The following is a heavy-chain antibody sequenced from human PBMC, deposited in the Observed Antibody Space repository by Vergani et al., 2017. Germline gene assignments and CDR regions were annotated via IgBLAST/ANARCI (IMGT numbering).Heavy chain of an antibody. CDR2: INHSGST. V-gene: IGHV4-34*01. CDR3: ARYYGSGSSNFDY. D-gene: IGHD3-10*01. J-gene: IGHJ4*02. CDR1: GGSFSGYY. Sequence: QLQQWGAGLLKPSETLSLTCAVYGGSFSGYYWSWIRQPPGKGLEWIGEINHSGSTNYNPSLKSRVTISVDTSKNQFSLKLSSVTAADTAVYYCARYYGSGSSNFDYWGQGTLVTVSS.